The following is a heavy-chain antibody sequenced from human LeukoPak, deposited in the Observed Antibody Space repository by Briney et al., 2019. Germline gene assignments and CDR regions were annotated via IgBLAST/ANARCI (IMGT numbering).Heavy chain of an antibody. D-gene: IGHD4-17*01. Sequence: GGSLRLSCASTGFTFSSYWMSWVRKAPGKELEWVATIRQDGSQKYYVDSVKGRFTISRDNAKNSLYLQMNSLRAEDTAVYYRARESGSVTSEVDFDYWGQGTLVTVSS. J-gene: IGHJ4*02. V-gene: IGHV3-7*01. CDR1: GFTFSSYW. CDR3: ARESGSVTSEVDFDY. CDR2: IRQDGSQK.